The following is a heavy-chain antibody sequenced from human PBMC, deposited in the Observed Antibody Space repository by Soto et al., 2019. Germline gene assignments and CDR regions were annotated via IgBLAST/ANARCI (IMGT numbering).Heavy chain of an antibody. CDR3: GTVLHDYGTNWVDS. V-gene: IGHV4-30-4*01. J-gene: IGHJ5*01. Sequence: QVQLQESGPRLVKPSQTLSLTCSVSGASIRSGRYYWSWIRHSPGRGLEWIGYIYYTGTTHYNPAVKSRVTTVLDTSKDQFSLTLTSVTAADTANYYCGTVLHDYGTNWVDSWGQGTQVTVSS. D-gene: IGHD3-16*01. CDR1: GASIRSGRYY. CDR2: IYYTGTT.